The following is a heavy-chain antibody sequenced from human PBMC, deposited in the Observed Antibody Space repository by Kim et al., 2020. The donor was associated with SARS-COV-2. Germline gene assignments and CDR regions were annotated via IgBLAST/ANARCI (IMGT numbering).Heavy chain of an antibody. CDR3: AKCGESKSIAARRGLYYFDD. V-gene: IGHV3-33*06. CDR2: IWYDGSNK. J-gene: IGHJ4*02. Sequence: GGSLRLSCAASGFTFSSYGMHWVRQAPGKGLEWVAVIWYDGSNKYYADSVKGRFTISRDNSKNTLYLQMNSLRAEDTAVYYCAKCGESKSIAARRGLYYFDDWGQGTLVTVSS. CDR1: GFTFSSYG. D-gene: IGHD6-6*01.